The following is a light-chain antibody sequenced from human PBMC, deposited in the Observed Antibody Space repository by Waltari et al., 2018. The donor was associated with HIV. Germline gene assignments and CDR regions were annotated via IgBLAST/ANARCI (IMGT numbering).Light chain of an antibody. CDR2: KAT. J-gene: IGLJ3*02. CDR3: QSADSSGTWV. V-gene: IGLV3-25*03. Sequence: SYELTQPPSVPVSPGQTARITCAGDALPTQHASWYHQKPGQAPVLVIYKATERPSGSPERFSGSSSGTTVTLTISGVQAEDEADYYCQSADSSGTWVFGGGTKLTVL. CDR1: ALPTQH.